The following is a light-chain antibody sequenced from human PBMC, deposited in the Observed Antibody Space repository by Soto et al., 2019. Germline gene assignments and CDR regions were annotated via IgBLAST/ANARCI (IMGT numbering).Light chain of an antibody. CDR3: QQYNNWPWT. J-gene: IGKJ1*01. V-gene: IGKV3-15*01. Sequence: EIVMMQAPAALSVSQGERATLSCRASQSVSSNLAWYQQKPGQAPRLLIYGASTRATGIPARFSGSGSGTEFTLTISSLQSEDFAVYYCQQYNNWPWTFGQGTK. CDR1: QSVSSN. CDR2: GAS.